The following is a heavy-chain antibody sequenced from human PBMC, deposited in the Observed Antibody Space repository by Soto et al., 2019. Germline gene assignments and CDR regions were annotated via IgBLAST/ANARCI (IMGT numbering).Heavy chain of an antibody. D-gene: IGHD6-13*01. CDR3: ARGDASWDFDY. CDR2: IYYSGST. Sequence: SETLSLTCTVSGGSISSGGYYWSWIRQHPGKGLEWIGYIYYSGSTYYNPSLKSRVTISVDTSKNQFSLKLSSVTAADTAVYYCARGDASWDFDYWGQGTLVTVSS. V-gene: IGHV4-31*03. J-gene: IGHJ4*02. CDR1: GGSISSGGYY.